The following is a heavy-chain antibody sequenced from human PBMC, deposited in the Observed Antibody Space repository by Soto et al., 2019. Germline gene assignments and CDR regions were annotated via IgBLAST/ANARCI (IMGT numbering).Heavy chain of an antibody. V-gene: IGHV4-31*03. CDR1: GGSISSSSYY. CDR2: MYHSGST. D-gene: IGHD3-22*01. Sequence: KPSETLSLTCTVSGGSISSSSYYWGWIRQPPGKGLEWIGYMYHSGSTYYNPSLKSRVTISVDTSKNHFSLKLSSVTAADTAVYYCARVIPVDHDSSETKFDPWGQGTVVTVSS. CDR3: ARVIPVDHDSSETKFDP. J-gene: IGHJ5*02.